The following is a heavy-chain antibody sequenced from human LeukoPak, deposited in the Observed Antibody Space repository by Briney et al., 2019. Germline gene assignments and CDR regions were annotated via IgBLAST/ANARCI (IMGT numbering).Heavy chain of an antibody. D-gene: IGHD3-22*01. CDR2: IYHSGST. Sequence: SETLSLTCTVSGYSISSGYYWGWIRQPPGKGLEWIGSIYHSGSTYYNPSLKSRVTISVDTSKNQFSLKLSSVTAADTAVYYCARVKTDYYDSSGYYPRRVWYFDLWGRGTLVTVSS. V-gene: IGHV4-38-2*02. CDR3: ARVKTDYYDSSGYYPRRVWYFDL. J-gene: IGHJ2*01. CDR1: GYSISSGYY.